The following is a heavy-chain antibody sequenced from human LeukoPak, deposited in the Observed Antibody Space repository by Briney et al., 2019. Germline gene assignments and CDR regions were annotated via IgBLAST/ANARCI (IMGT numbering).Heavy chain of an antibody. D-gene: IGHD3-9*01. CDR3: AKDRYYDILTGYFHFDY. V-gene: IGHV3-23*01. CDR2: ISGSGGST. J-gene: IGHJ4*02. CDR1: GFTFNTYT. Sequence: PGGSLRLSCAASGFTFNTYTMNWVRQAPGKGLEWVSAISGSGGSTYYADSVKGRFTISRDNSKNTLYLQMNSLRAEDTAVYYCAKDRYYDILTGYFHFDYWGQGTLVTVSS.